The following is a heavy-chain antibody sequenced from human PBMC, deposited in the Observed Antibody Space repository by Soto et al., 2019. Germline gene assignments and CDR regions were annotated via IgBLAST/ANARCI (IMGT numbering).Heavy chain of an antibody. CDR3: ARNMDYYYGPGSGNGHGF. Sequence: QVQLVQSGAEVKEPGDSVRVSCEASGYTFTAYYIHWVRQAPGQGLEWMGWINPKFGDTTYAQDFQGRVSMTRDMSISTVYMELSRQTSDDTAIYYCARNMDYYYGPGSGNGHGFWGQGTTVTV. CDR1: GYTFTAYY. CDR2: INPKFGDT. V-gene: IGHV1-2*02. D-gene: IGHD3-10*01. J-gene: IGHJ6*02.